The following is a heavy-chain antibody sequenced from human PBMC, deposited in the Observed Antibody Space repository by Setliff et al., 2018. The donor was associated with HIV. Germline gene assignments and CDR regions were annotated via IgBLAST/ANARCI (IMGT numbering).Heavy chain of an antibody. Sequence: SETLSLTCTVSGDSITNDDYYWGWIRQPPGKGLEWIAIIHYNGRTYYDPSLKSRVTIFVDTSKTQFYLTLRSVTASDSAVYYCARYTSKVDWFDPWGQGTLVTVSS. D-gene: IGHD2-2*02. CDR2: IHYNGRT. V-gene: IGHV4-39*01. J-gene: IGHJ5*02. CDR1: GDSITNDDYY. CDR3: ARYTSKVDWFDP.